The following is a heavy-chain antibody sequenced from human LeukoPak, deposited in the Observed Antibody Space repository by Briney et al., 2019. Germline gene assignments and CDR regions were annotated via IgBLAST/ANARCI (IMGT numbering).Heavy chain of an antibody. J-gene: IGHJ4*02. D-gene: IGHD4-11*01. Sequence: GGSLRLSCGASGFTFSSYEMNWVRQAPGKGLEWVSYISSSGSTIYYADSVKGRFTISRDNAKNSLYLQMNSLRAEDTAVYYCARDRDYTPFDYWGQGTLVTVSS. V-gene: IGHV3-48*03. CDR3: ARDRDYTPFDY. CDR1: GFTFSSYE. CDR2: ISSSGSTI.